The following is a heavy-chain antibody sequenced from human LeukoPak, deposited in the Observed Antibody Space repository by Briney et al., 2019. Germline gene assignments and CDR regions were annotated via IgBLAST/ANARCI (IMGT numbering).Heavy chain of an antibody. CDR2: MHYTGNT. CDR3: ARHLSGSSWFDP. D-gene: IGHD1-26*01. V-gene: IGHV4-30-4*08. J-gene: IGHJ5*02. CDR1: GFTFSDYY. Sequence: LRLSCAASGFTFSDYYMSWIRQAPGKGLEWVAYMHYTGNTYYNSSLKSRLTISVDTSKNQFSLRLSFVTAADTAMYYCARHLSGSSWFDPWGQGTLVTVSS.